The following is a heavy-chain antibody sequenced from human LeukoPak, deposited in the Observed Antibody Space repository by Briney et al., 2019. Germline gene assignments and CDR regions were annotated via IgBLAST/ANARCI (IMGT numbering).Heavy chain of an antibody. V-gene: IGHV3-30*18. CDR2: ISYDGSNK. J-gene: IGHJ3*02. Sequence: PGGSLRLSCAASGFTFSSYGMHWVRQAPGKGLEWVAVISYDGSNKYYADSVKGRFTISRDNSKNTLYLQMNSLRAEDTAVYYCAKVRSGWYGPHDAFDIWGQGTMVTVSS. CDR3: AKVRSGWYGPHDAFDI. CDR1: GFTFSSYG. D-gene: IGHD6-19*01.